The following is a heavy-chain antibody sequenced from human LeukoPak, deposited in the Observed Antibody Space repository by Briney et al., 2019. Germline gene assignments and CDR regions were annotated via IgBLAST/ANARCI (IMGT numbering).Heavy chain of an antibody. D-gene: IGHD2-15*01. CDR2: ISSSSSYI. Sequence: PGGSLRLSCAASGFTFSSYSMNWVRQAPGKGLEWVSCISSSSSYIYYADSVKGRFTISRDNARNSLYLQMNSLRAEDTAVYYCARDGLAAATLHWCFDLWGRGTLVTVSS. V-gene: IGHV3-21*01. CDR1: GFTFSSYS. CDR3: ARDGLAAATLHWCFDL. J-gene: IGHJ2*01.